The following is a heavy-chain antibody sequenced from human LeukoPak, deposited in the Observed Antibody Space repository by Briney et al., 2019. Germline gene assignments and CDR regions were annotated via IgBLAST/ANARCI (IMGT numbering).Heavy chain of an antibody. J-gene: IGHJ4*02. V-gene: IGHV3-21*01. D-gene: IGHD4-23*01. CDR3: ARALIDGNTPFDY. CDR2: ISSSSSYI. Sequence: KPGGSLRLSCAASGFTFSSYSMNWVRQAPGKRLEWVSSISSSSSYIYYADSVKGRFTISRDNAKNSLYLQMNSLRAEDTAVYYCARALIDGNTPFDYWGQGTLVTVSS. CDR1: GFTFSSYS.